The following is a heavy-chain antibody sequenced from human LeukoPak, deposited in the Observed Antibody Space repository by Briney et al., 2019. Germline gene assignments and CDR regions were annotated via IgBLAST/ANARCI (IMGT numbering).Heavy chain of an antibody. Sequence: SETLSLTCTVSGGSISSYYWSWIRQPPGKGLEWIGYIYYSGSTNYNPSLKSRVTISVDTSKNQFSLKLSSVTAADTAVYYCARQTSDYDILTGFSWYFDLWGRGTLVTVSS. D-gene: IGHD3-9*01. CDR1: GGSISSYY. V-gene: IGHV4-59*08. CDR3: ARQTSDYDILTGFSWYFDL. J-gene: IGHJ2*01. CDR2: IYYSGST.